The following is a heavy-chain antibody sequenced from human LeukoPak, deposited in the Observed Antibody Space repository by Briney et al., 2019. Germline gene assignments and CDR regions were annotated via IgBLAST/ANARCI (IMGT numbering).Heavy chain of an antibody. D-gene: IGHD3-3*01. Sequence: SQTLSLTCAVYGGAFSGYYWSWIRQPPGKGLEWIGEINHSGSTNYNPSLKSRVTISVDTSKNQFSLKLSSVTAADTAVYYCARGSGSWSGYYYYYMDVWGKGTTVTVSS. CDR3: ARGSGSWSGYYYYYMDV. V-gene: IGHV4-34*01. J-gene: IGHJ6*03. CDR2: INHSGST. CDR1: GGAFSGYY.